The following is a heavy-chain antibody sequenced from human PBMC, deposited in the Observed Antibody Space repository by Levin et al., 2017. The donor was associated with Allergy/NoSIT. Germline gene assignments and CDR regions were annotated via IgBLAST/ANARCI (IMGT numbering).Heavy chain of an antibody. CDR1: GGSTRPGGYY. CDR2: TYYSGET. CDR3: VRAQTGYVSPFDF. Sequence: LRLSCSVSGGSTRPGGYYLGWIRQHPVKGLEWLGYTYYSGETFYNPSVESRLVISHDTSENQFSLKLTSLTAADTAVYYCVRAQTGYVSPFDFWGPGTLVTVSS. J-gene: IGHJ4*02. D-gene: IGHD3-9*01. V-gene: IGHV4-31*03.